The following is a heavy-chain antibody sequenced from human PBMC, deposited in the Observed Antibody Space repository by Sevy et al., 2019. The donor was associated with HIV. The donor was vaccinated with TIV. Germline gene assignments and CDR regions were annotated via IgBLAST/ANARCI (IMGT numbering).Heavy chain of an antibody. Sequence: GGSLRLSCVASGFTFGSYGMHWVRQAPGKGLEWVAYISYDRSDKNYADSVKGRFTISRDNSKNTVFLQLNSLRPEDTAVYYCARVFSSYYFDYWDQGTLVTVSS. CDR3: ARVFSSYYFDY. CDR2: ISYDRSDK. J-gene: IGHJ4*02. CDR1: GFTFGSYG. V-gene: IGHV3-30*06.